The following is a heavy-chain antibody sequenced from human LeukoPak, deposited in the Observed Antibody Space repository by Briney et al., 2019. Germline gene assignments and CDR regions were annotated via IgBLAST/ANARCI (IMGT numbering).Heavy chain of an antibody. D-gene: IGHD3-16*01. CDR1: GGSISSYY. CDR2: IHYTGST. Sequence: SETLSLTCTVSGGSISSYYWSWIRQPPGKGLEWIGHIHYTGSTNYTPSLKSRVTISLDTSKNQFSLHLSSVTAADTAVYSCARAGRGGFDFDYWGQGALVTVSS. J-gene: IGHJ4*02. V-gene: IGHV4-59*12. CDR3: ARAGRGGFDFDY.